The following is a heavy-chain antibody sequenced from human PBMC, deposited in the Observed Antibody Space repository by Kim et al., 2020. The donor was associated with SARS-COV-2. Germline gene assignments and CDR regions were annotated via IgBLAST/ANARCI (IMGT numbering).Heavy chain of an antibody. V-gene: IGHV3-64D*06. CDR1: GFTFSSYA. J-gene: IGHJ4*02. D-gene: IGHD3-3*01. CDR3: VKDLSGLYYDFWSGTRRTHDY. Sequence: GGSLRLSCSASGFTFSSYAMHWVRQAPGKGLEYVSAISSNGGSTYYADSVKGRFTISRDNSKNTLYLQMSSLRAEDTAVYYCVKDLSGLYYDFWSGTRRTHDYWGQGTLVTVSS. CDR2: ISSNGGST.